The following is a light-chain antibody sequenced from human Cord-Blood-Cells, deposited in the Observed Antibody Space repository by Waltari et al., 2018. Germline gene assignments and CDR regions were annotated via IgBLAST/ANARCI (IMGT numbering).Light chain of an antibody. CDR3: QQYYSTPPT. CDR2: WAS. CDR1: QSVLYSSHNKNY. J-gene: IGKJ3*01. V-gene: IGKV4-1*01. Sequence: DIVMTQSPDSLAVSLGERATINCKSSQSVLYSSHNKNYLAWYQQKPGQPPKRLIYWASTRESGVPDRFSGSGSGTDFTLTISSLQAEDVAVYYCQQYYSTPPTFGPGTKVDIK.